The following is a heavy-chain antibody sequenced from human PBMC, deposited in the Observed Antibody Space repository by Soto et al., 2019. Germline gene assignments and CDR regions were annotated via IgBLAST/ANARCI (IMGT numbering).Heavy chain of an antibody. CDR2: IYSGGSI. CDR3: ARGPSGDQVVS. Sequence: SETLSLTCIVSGGSISNVNDCWSWIRQRPDKGLEWIGHIYSGGSIYNNPSLTSRVTISVDTSKNQFSLQLSSVSAADTAVYYCARGPSGDQVVSWDEGPLVTVSP. D-gene: IGHD3-10*01. V-gene: IGHV4-30-4*01. CDR1: GGSISNVNDC. J-gene: IGHJ4*02.